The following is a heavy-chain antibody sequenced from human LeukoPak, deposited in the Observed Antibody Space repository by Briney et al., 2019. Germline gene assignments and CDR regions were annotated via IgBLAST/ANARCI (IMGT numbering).Heavy chain of an antibody. CDR3: AKIPMIVVVTTSPYYMDV. D-gene: IGHD3-22*01. Sequence: GGSLRLSCAASGSTFSSYIMNWVRQAPGKGLEWVSSISSSSSYIYYADSVKGRFTISRDNAKNSLYLQMNSLRAEDTAVYYCAKIPMIVVVTTSPYYMDVWGKGTTVTVSS. CDR2: ISSSSSYI. V-gene: IGHV3-21*04. CDR1: GSTFSSYI. J-gene: IGHJ6*03.